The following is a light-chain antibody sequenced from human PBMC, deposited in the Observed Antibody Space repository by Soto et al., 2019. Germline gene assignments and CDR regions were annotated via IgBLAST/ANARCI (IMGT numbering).Light chain of an antibody. CDR3: SSYTSSSTLYV. V-gene: IGLV2-14*01. CDR2: DVS. CDR1: SSDVGGYNY. Sequence: QSAPTQPASVSGSPGQSITISCTGTSSDVGGYNYVSWYQQHPGQVPKLMIYDVSNRPSGVSNRFSGSKSGNTASLTISGLQAEDEADYYCSSYTSSSTLYVFGTGTKVTVL. J-gene: IGLJ1*01.